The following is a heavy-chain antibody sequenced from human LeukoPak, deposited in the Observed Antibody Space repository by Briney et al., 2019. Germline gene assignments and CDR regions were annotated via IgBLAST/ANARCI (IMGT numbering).Heavy chain of an antibody. CDR3: AGDNGYSGYDAPRGFDY. CDR1: GFTVSSHY. J-gene: IGHJ4*02. V-gene: IGHV3-53*01. Sequence: GGSLRLSCAASGFTVSSHYMAWVRQPPGKGLEWVSIIFGGGGTYYAGSVRGRFTISRDNSQNTLFLQMNSLRAEDTAVYYCAGDNGYSGYDAPRGFDYWGQGTLVTVSS. D-gene: IGHD5-12*01. CDR2: IFGGGGT.